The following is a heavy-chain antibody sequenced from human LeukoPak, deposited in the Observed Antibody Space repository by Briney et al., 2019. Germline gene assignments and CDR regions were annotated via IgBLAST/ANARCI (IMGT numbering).Heavy chain of an antibody. V-gene: IGHV3-23*01. D-gene: IGHD2-2*01. CDR3: AKGRKYPHGWFDP. CDR1: GFTFSSYA. CDR2: ISGSGGST. J-gene: IGHJ5*02. Sequence: GGSLRLSCAASGFTFSSYAMSWVRQAPGKGLEWVLAISGSGGSTYYADSVKGRFTISRDNSKNTLNLQMNSLRAEDTAVYYCAKGRKYPHGWFDPWGQGTLVTVSS.